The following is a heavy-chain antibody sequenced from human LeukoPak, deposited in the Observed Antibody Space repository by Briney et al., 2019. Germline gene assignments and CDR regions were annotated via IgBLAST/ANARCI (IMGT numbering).Heavy chain of an antibody. CDR3: AREEFGELQGQYYYGMDV. CDR1: GYTFTSYY. Sequence: ASVKVSCKASGYTFTSYYMHWVRQAPGQGLEWMGIINPSGGSTSYAQKFQGRVTMTRDTSTSTVYMELSSLRSEDTAVYYCAREEFGELQGQYYYGMDVWGQGTTVTVSS. V-gene: IGHV1-46*01. D-gene: IGHD3-10*01. CDR2: INPSGGST. J-gene: IGHJ6*02.